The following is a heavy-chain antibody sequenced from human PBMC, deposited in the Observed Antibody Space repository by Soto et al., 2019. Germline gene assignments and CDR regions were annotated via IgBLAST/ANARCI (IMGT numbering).Heavy chain of an antibody. CDR3: ARDWKAAAGPLAPDY. V-gene: IGHV1-18*04. D-gene: IGHD6-13*01. Sequence: AASVKVSCKASGYTFTSYGISWVRQAPGQGLEWMGWISAYNGNTNYAQKLQGRVTMTTDTSTSTAYMELRSLRSDDTAVYYCARDWKAAAGPLAPDYWGQGTLVTVSS. CDR2: ISAYNGNT. CDR1: GYTFTSYG. J-gene: IGHJ4*02.